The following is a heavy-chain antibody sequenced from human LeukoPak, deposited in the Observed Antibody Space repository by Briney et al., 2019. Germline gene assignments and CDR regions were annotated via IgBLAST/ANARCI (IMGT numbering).Heavy chain of an antibody. V-gene: IGHV4-34*01. CDR1: GYPINNAYY. CDR2: INHSGST. D-gene: IGHD3-10*01. J-gene: IGHJ5*02. Sequence: SETLSLTCAVSGYPINNAYYWSWIRQPPGKGLEWIGEINHSGSTNYNPSLKSRVTISVDTSKNQFSLKLSSVTAADTAVYYCARGRYLLWFGVNWLDPWGQGTLVTVSS. CDR3: ARGRYLLWFGVNWLDP.